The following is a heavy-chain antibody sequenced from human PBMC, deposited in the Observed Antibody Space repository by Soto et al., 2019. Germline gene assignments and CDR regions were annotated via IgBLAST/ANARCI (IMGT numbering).Heavy chain of an antibody. CDR3: AKGPRGDCSGGSCYRTDAFDI. D-gene: IGHD2-15*01. V-gene: IGHV3-23*01. Sequence: GGSLRLSCAASGFTFSSYAMSWVRQAPGKGLEWVSAISGSGGSTYYADSVKGRFTISRDNSKNTLYLQMNSLRAEDTAVYYCAKGPRGDCSGGSCYRTDAFDIWGQGTMVTVSS. CDR2: ISGSGGST. CDR1: GFTFSSYA. J-gene: IGHJ3*02.